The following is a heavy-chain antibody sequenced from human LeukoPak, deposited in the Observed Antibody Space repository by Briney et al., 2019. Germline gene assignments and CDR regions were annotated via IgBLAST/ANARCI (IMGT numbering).Heavy chain of an antibody. J-gene: IGHJ4*02. Sequence: SETLSLTCAVYGGSFSGYYWSWIRQPPGKGLEWIGEINHSGSTNYNPSLKSRVTISVDTSKNQFSLKLSSVTAADTAVYYCARESYSSSWYGDYFDYCGQGTLVTVSS. CDR3: ARESYSSSWYGDYFDY. CDR1: GGSFSGYY. D-gene: IGHD6-13*01. V-gene: IGHV4-34*01. CDR2: INHSGST.